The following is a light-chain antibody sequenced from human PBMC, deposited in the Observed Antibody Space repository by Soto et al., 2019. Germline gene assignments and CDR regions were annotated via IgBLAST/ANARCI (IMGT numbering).Light chain of an antibody. V-gene: IGKV1-39*01. Sequence: DIQMTQSPSSLSASVGDRVIITCRASQSISSYLNWYQQKPGKAPKLLIYAASSLQSGVPSRFSGSGSGTDFTLTISSLEPEDFAVYYCQQGSNWYTFGQGTKLEIK. J-gene: IGKJ2*01. CDR3: QQGSNWYT. CDR2: AAS. CDR1: QSISSY.